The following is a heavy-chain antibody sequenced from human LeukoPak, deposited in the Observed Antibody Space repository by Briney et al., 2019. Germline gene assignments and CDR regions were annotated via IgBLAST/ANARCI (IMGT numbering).Heavy chain of an antibody. CDR2: IRSKAYGGTT. V-gene: IGHV3-49*04. CDR1: GFTFGDYA. CDR3: TRARASYYFDY. D-gene: IGHD3-10*01. Sequence: PGGALRLSCTASGFTFGDYAMSWVRQAPGKGLEWVGFIRSKAYGGTTEYAASVKGRFTISRDDSRSIAYLLMSSLKTEDTAVYYCTRARASYYFDYWGQGTLVTVSS. J-gene: IGHJ4*02.